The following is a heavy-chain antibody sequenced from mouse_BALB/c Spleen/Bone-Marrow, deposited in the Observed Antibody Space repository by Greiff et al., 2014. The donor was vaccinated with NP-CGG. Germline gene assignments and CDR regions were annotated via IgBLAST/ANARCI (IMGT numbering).Heavy chain of an antibody. CDR2: IDPETGGN. CDR1: GYTFTDYE. Sequence: VQLQESGAELVRPGASVTLSCKASGYTFTDYEIHWVKQTPVHGLEWIGAIDPETGGNAYNQKFKGKATPTADKSSSTAYMELRSLTSEDSAVYYCTRNWHDSSDYWGQGNTPPVPS. V-gene: IGHV1-15*01. CDR3: TRNWHDSSDY. D-gene: IGHD4-1*01. J-gene: IGHJ2*01.